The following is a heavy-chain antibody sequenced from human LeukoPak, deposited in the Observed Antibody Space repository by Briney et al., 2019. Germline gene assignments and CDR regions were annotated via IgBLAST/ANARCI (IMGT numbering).Heavy chain of an antibody. CDR3: ARDRRYGDYPSYWYFDL. Sequence: SETLSLTCTVSGGSISSYYWSWIRQPPGKGLEWIGYIYCSGSTNYNPSLKSRVTISVDTCKNQFSLKLSSVTAADTAVYYCARDRRYGDYPSYWYFDLWGRSTLVTVSS. V-gene: IGHV4-59*01. J-gene: IGHJ2*01. CDR1: GGSISSYY. CDR2: IYCSGST. D-gene: IGHD4-17*01.